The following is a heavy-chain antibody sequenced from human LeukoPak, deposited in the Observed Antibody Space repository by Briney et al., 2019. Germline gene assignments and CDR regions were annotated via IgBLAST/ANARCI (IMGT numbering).Heavy chain of an antibody. J-gene: IGHJ4*02. CDR3: ARGWDIAAAGSVLVDY. CDR1: GYTFTGYY. CDR2: INPNSGGT. V-gene: IGHV1-2*02. D-gene: IGHD6-13*01. Sequence: ASVKVSCKASGYTFTGYYMHWVRQAPGQGLEWMGWINPNSGGTNYAQKFQGRVTMTRDTSISTAYMELSRLRSDDTAVYYCARGWDIAAAGSVLVDYWGQGTLVTVSS.